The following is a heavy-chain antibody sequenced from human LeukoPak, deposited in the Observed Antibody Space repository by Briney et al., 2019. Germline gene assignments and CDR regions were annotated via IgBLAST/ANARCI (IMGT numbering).Heavy chain of an antibody. CDR3: ARGVYIAAAQYGY. V-gene: IGHV4-4*07. CDR2: IYTNGAT. CDR1: GSSVNHYY. Sequence: SETLSLTCTVSGSSVNHYYWNWLRQPPGKGLEWIGRIYTNGATNYNPSLKSRVTISVDTSKNQFSLKLSSVTAADTAVYYCARGVYIAAAQYGYWGQGTLVTVSS. J-gene: IGHJ4*02. D-gene: IGHD6-13*01.